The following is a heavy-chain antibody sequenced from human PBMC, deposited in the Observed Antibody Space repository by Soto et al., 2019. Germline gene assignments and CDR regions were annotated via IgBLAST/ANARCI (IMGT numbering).Heavy chain of an antibody. Sequence: QVQLQESGPGLVKPSGTLSLTCAVSGGSIRRSDWWSWVRQPPGKGLEWIGEIYPTGTTNYNPSLKSRVTITLDKSKNEFSLRLTSVTAADTAVYYCARETGENWTYEAHWGPGTLVTVSS. CDR2: IYPTGTT. CDR3: ARETGENWTYEAH. CDR1: GGSIRRSDW. D-gene: IGHD1-7*01. J-gene: IGHJ1*01. V-gene: IGHV4-4*02.